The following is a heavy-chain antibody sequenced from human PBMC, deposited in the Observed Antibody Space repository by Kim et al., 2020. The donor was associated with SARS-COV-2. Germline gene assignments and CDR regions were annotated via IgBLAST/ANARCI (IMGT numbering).Heavy chain of an antibody. CDR2: MSDDGSDK. Sequence: GGSLRLSCSASGFTFSSYGMYWVRQAPGKGLEWVALMSDDGSDKEYEDSVKGRFTISRDNSRNTLYLQMNSLRAEDTAVYYCARARTYGSGSYYYFDHWGQGTLLTVSS. V-gene: IGHV3-33*05. D-gene: IGHD3-10*01. CDR3: ARARTYGSGSYYYFDH. J-gene: IGHJ4*02. CDR1: GFTFSSYG.